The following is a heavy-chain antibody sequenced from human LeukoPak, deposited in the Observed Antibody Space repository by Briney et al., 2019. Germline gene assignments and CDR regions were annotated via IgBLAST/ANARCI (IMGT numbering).Heavy chain of an antibody. J-gene: IGHJ4*02. CDR2: IIPILGIA. CDR1: GDTFSSYA. CDR3: ARIPRDGYNYY. D-gene: IGHD5-24*01. Sequence: SVKVSCKASGDTFSSYAISWVRQAPGQGLEWMGRIIPILGIANYAQKFQCRVTITADKSTSTAYMELSSQRSEDTAVYYCARIPRDGYNYYWGQGTLVTVSS. V-gene: IGHV1-69*04.